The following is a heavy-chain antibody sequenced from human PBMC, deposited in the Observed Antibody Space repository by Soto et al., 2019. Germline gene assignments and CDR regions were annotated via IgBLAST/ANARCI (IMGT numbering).Heavy chain of an antibody. CDR2: INTNTGNP. J-gene: IGHJ4*02. V-gene: IGHV7-4-1*01. CDR3: ARDIAVAGPDFDY. CDR1: GYTLTSYA. D-gene: IGHD6-19*01. Sequence: ASVKVSCKDSGYTLTSYAMKWVRQAPGQGLEWMGWINTNTGNPTYAQGFTGRFVFSLDTSVSTAYLQICSLKAEDTAVYYCARDIAVAGPDFDYWGQGTLVTVS.